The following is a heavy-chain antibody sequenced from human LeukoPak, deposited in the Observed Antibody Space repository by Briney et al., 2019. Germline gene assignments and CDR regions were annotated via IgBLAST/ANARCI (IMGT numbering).Heavy chain of an antibody. CDR1: GFTFSSYW. D-gene: IGHD2-2*01. V-gene: IGHV3-7*01. Sequence: PGGSLRLSCAASGFTFSSYWMSWVRQAPGKGLEWVANIKQDGSEKYYVDSVKGRFTISRDNAKNSLYLQMNSLRAEDTAVYYCARDQGEDIVVVPAATNDAFDIWGQGTMVTVSS. CDR3: ARDQGEDIVVVPAATNDAFDI. CDR2: IKQDGSEK. J-gene: IGHJ3*02.